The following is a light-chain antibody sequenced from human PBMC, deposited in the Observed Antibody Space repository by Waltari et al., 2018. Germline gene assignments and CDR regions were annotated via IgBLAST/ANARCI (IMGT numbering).Light chain of an antibody. CDR1: TLEDSY. Sequence: SYELTQSPSVSVSPGQTASISCSGDTLEDSYVCWYQQKPGQSPVLVLHQDSKRPSGIPERFSGFNSGNTATLTISETQAMDEADYYCQAWDRNTYVVFGGGTKLTVL. J-gene: IGLJ2*01. CDR2: QDS. V-gene: IGLV3-1*01. CDR3: QAWDRNTYVV.